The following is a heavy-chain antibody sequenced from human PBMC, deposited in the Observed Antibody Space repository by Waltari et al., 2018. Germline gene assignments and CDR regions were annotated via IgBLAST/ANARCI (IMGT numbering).Heavy chain of an antibody. J-gene: IGHJ4*02. CDR3: ARGLDGSGSYLGY. Sequence: QVQLQESGPGLVKPSQTLSLTCTVSGGSISSGDYYWSWIRQPPGRGLEWIGYIYYSGSTYYNPSLKSRVTISVDTSKNQFSLKLSSVTAADTAVYYCARGLDGSGSYLGYWGQGTLVTVSS. V-gene: IGHV4-30-4*08. CDR1: GGSISSGDYY. CDR2: IYYSGST. D-gene: IGHD3-10*01.